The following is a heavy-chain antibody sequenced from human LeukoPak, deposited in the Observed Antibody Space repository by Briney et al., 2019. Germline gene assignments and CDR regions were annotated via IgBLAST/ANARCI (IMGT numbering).Heavy chain of an antibody. CDR3: TRLPGFEYSSSMVY. D-gene: IGHD6-6*01. CDR1: GFTFSGSA. Sequence: GGSLRLSCAASGFTFSGSAMHWVRQASGKGLEWVGRIRSKANSYATAYAASVKGRFTISRDDSKNTAYLQMNSLKTEDTAVYYCTRLPGFEYSSSMVYWGQGSLVTVSS. V-gene: IGHV3-73*01. CDR2: IRSKANSYAT. J-gene: IGHJ4*02.